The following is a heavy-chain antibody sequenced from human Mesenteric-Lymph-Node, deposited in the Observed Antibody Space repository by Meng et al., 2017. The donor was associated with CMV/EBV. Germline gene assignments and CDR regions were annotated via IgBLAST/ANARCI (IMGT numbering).Heavy chain of an antibody. D-gene: IGHD2-2*01. CDR2: IFYSGST. CDR3: ARGYCSRTNCFDAFDI. Sequence: SEPLSLTCTVSGGSINSGDYYWTWIRQPPGKGLEWLGYIFYSGSTYYNLSLPSRVTISVDTSMTQFSLKLSSVTAADTAVYYCARGYCSRTNCFDAFDIWGQGTMVTVSS. CDR1: GGSINSGDYY. V-gene: IGHV4-30-4*08. J-gene: IGHJ3*02.